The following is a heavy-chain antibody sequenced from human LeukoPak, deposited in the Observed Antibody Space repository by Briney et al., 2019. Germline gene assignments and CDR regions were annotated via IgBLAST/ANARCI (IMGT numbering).Heavy chain of an antibody. V-gene: IGHV3-23*01. CDR2: ISGSGGST. CDR3: AKGKQWLETLDY. CDR1: GFTFSSYA. D-gene: IGHD6-19*01. Sequence: PGGSLRLSCAASGFTFSSYAMSWVRQAPGKGPEWVSAISGSGGSTYYADSVKGRFTISRDNSKNTLYLQMNSLRAEDTAVYYCAKGKQWLETLDYWGQGTLVTVSS. J-gene: IGHJ4*02.